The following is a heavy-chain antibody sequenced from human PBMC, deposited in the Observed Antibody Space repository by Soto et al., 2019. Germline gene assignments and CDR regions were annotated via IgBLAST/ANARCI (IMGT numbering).Heavy chain of an antibody. D-gene: IGHD6-19*01. CDR3: ARTRFGAVAGT. Sequence: QVQLVQSGAEVKKPGASVKVSCKTSGYTFTSYDIHWVRQATGQGPEWMGWMNPNSGNTVYAQKFQGRITMTRNTPMSTAHMELSSLRPEDTAVYYCARTRFGAVAGTWGQGTLVTVSS. V-gene: IGHV1-8*01. CDR2: MNPNSGNT. CDR1: GYTFTSYD. J-gene: IGHJ5*02.